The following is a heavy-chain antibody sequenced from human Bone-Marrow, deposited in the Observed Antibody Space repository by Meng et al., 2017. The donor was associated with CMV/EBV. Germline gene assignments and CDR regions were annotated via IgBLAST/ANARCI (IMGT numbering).Heavy chain of an antibody. Sequence: GESLKISCAASGFTFSSYWMSWVRQAPGKGLEWVANIKQDGSEKYYVDSVKGRFTISRDNAKNSLYLQMNSLRAEDTAVYYCARDRDVDATVGNWFDPWGQGILVTVSS. CDR2: IKQDGSEK. CDR1: GFTFSSYW. D-gene: IGHD2-15*01. V-gene: IGHV3-7*01. CDR3: ARDRDVDATVGNWFDP. J-gene: IGHJ5*02.